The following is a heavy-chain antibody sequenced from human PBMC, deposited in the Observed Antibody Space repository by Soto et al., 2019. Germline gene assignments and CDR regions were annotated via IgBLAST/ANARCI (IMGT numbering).Heavy chain of an antibody. CDR1: GFPFSSRA. Sequence: EVQLLESGGGLVQPGGSLRLSCAASGFPFSSRAMSWVRQAPGKGLEWVSAISGSGTKTCYADSVKGRFTIARDTSKKTLYLQMNSLRADDTAVYYCAEWARYCSGADCRAWGQGTLVTVS. D-gene: IGHD2-15*01. CDR3: AEWARYCSGADCRA. CDR2: ISGSGTKT. V-gene: IGHV3-23*01. J-gene: IGHJ5*02.